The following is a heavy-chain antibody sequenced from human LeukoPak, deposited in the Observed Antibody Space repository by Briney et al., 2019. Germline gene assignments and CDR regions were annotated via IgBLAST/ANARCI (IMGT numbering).Heavy chain of an antibody. CDR1: GFTFDDYA. V-gene: IGHV3-9*01. D-gene: IGHD1-26*01. CDR2: ISWNSGSI. J-gene: IGHJ3*02. CDR3: AKGRGGSYYWAFDI. Sequence: PGGSLRLSCAASGFTFDDYAMHWVRQAPGKGLEWVSGISWNSGSIGYADSVKGRFTISRDNAKNSLYLQMNSLRAEDTALYYCAKGRGGSYYWAFDIWGQGTMVTVSS.